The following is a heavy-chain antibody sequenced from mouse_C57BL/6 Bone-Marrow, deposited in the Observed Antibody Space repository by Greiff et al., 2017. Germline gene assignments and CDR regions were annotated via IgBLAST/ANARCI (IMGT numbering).Heavy chain of an antibody. Sequence: VQLQQPGAELVKPGASVKMSCKASGYTFTSYWITWVKQRPGQGLEWIGDIYPGSGSTYYNEKFKSKATLTVDTSSSTAYMQLSSLTSEDSAVYYCARGGHWYFDVWGTGTTVTVSS. CDR2: IYPGSGST. CDR3: ARGGHWYFDV. V-gene: IGHV1-55*01. D-gene: IGHD1-1*02. CDR1: GYTFTSYW. J-gene: IGHJ1*03.